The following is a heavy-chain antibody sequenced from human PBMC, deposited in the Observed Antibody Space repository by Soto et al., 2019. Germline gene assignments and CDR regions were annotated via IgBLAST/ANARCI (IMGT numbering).Heavy chain of an antibody. CDR1: GFAFGSYW. D-gene: IGHD1-1*01. J-gene: IGHJ4*02. CDR3: LRDQRHWNEFADQ. Sequence: EVQLVESGGGLVQPGGSLRLSCAASGFAFGSYWMHWVRQAPGKGLVWVSRISQDGTIATQADSVKGRFTISRDNAKNTLYLQMNSLRADDTAVYYCLRDQRHWNEFADQWGQGTLVTVS. CDR2: ISQDGTIA. V-gene: IGHV3-74*01.